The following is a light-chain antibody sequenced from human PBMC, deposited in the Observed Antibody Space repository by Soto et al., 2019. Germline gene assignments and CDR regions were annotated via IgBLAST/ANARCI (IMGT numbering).Light chain of an antibody. J-gene: IGKJ1*01. V-gene: IGKV3-20*01. CDR2: GAS. CDR3: HQYGSSPWT. CDR1: QSVSRSF. Sequence: ELVLTQSPGTLSLSPGERATLSCKASQSVSRSFLAWYQQKCGQGTRLLIYGASSRGTGIPDRFSGSGSGTDFTLTISRLEPEDFAVYYCHQYGSSPWTFGQGTKV.